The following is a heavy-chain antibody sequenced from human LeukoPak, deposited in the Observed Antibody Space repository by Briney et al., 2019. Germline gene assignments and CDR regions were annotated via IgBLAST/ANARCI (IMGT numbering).Heavy chain of an antibody. Sequence: SQTLSLTCTVSGGSFGSGYYWSWIRPHPGKGLEWIGYIYYSGSTSYTPSLESRVSISVDTSQNKFSLRLNSVTAADTAVYYCARDPNYYFDYWGQGTLVTVSS. D-gene: IGHD1-7*01. CDR2: IYYSGST. CDR3: ARDPNYYFDY. CDR1: GGSFGSGYY. J-gene: IGHJ4*02. V-gene: IGHV4-31*03.